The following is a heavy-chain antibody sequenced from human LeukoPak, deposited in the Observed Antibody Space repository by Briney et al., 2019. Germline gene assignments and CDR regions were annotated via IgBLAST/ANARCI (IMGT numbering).Heavy chain of an antibody. D-gene: IGHD5-18*01. CDR2: MSGSGGHT. Sequence: GGSLRLSCVGSGFSFSSYIVCWVRQAPGKGLEWVSGMSGSGGHTYYADSVEGRFTISRDNARNTVYLQMNSLRVEDTAVYYCAKERYNYGQYYFDYWGQGTLVTVSS. V-gene: IGHV3-23*01. CDR3: AKERYNYGQYYFDY. J-gene: IGHJ4*02. CDR1: GFSFSSYI.